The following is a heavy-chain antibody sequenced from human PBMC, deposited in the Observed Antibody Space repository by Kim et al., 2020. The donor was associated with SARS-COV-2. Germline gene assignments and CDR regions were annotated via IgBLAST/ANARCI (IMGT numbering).Heavy chain of an antibody. J-gene: IGHJ4*02. V-gene: IGHV3-23*05. CDR3: GDSHGAGSHYTY. Sequence: TYNAASEKSRITLTRDNYKSKLYLQMNSLRAEDAAVYYCGDSHGAGSHYTYWGQGTLVTVSS. D-gene: IGHD3-10*01. CDR2: T.